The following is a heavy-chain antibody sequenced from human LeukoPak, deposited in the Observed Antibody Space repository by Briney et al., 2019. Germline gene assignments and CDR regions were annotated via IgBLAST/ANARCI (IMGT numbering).Heavy chain of an antibody. CDR2: IKQDGSEK. D-gene: IGHD3-10*01. CDR1: GFTFSSYW. Sequence: GGSLRLSCAASGFTFSSYWMSWVRQAPGKGLEWVANIKQDGSEKYYVDSVKGRFTISRDNAKNSLYLQMNSLRAEDTAVYYCARERPYGSGRSLDYWGQGTLVTVSS. CDR3: ARERPYGSGRSLDY. J-gene: IGHJ4*02. V-gene: IGHV3-7*01.